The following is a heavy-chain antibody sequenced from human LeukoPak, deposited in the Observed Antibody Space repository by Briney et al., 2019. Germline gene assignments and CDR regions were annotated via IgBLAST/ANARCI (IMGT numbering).Heavy chain of an antibody. CDR3: AKGGSGSYYTDY. J-gene: IGHJ4*02. CDR2: IWYDGSNK. D-gene: IGHD3-10*01. CDR1: GFTFSSYG. V-gene: IGHV3-33*06. Sequence: PGGSLRLSCAASGFTFSSYGMHWVRQAPGKGLEWVAVIWYDGSNKYYADSVKGRFTISRDNSKNTLYLQMNSLRAEDTAVYYCAKGGSGSYYTDYWGQGTLVTVSS.